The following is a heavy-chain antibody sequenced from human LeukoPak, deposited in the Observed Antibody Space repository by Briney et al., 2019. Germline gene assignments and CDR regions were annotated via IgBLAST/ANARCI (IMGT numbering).Heavy chain of an antibody. D-gene: IGHD5-18*01. J-gene: IGHJ4*02. Sequence: PSEALSLTCTVSGASISSYYWSWIRQPPGKGLEWIGYIYYSGSTNYNPSLKSRVTISIDTSKNQFSLNLSSVTAADTAVYYCARDGGGYNYGEFYYWGQGTLVTVPS. CDR2: IYYSGST. V-gene: IGHV4-59*01. CDR3: ARDGGGYNYGEFYY. CDR1: GASISSYY.